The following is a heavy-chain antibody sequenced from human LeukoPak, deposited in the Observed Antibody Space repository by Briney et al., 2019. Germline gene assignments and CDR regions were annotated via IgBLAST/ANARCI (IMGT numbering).Heavy chain of an antibody. D-gene: IGHD1-1*01. CDR2: FDPEDGET. Sequence: ASVKVSCKASGYTFTSYGISRVRQAPGKGLEWMGGFDPEDGETIYAQKFQGRVTMTEDTSTDTAYMELSSLRSEDTAVYYCATGTTWAYYYMDVWGKGTTVTVSS. J-gene: IGHJ6*03. CDR1: GYTFTSYG. V-gene: IGHV1-24*01. CDR3: ATGTTWAYYYMDV.